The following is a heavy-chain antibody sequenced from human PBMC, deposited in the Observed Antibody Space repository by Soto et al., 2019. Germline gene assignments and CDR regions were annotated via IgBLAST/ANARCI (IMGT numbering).Heavy chain of an antibody. Sequence: VASVKVSCKASGYTFSTYSMHWVRQAPGHSLEWMGWINGATGQTSSSQRFQDRVTIMMDTSASTAYMELSGLRSGDTAVYYCATGTGTADNYYYDGLHNWGQGTTVTVSS. V-gene: IGHV1-3*01. J-gene: IGHJ6*02. CDR1: GYTFSTYS. CDR2: INGATGQT. CDR3: ATGTGTADNYYYDGLHN.